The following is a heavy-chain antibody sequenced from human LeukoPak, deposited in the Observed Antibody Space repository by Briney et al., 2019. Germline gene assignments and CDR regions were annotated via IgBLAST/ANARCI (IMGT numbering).Heavy chain of an antibody. V-gene: IGHV4-59*01. Sequence: SETLSLTCTVSGGSISSYYWSWIRQPPGKGLEWIGYIYYSGSTNYNPSLKSRVTISVDTSKNQFSLKLSSVTAAGTAVYYCARGLPAASFAPWGQGPLVTVSS. CDR3: ARGLPAASFAP. CDR1: GGSISSYY. D-gene: IGHD2-2*01. J-gene: IGHJ5*02. CDR2: IYYSGST.